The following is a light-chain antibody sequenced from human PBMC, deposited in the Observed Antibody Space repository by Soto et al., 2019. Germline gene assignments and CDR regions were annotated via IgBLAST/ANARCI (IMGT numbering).Light chain of an antibody. V-gene: IGLV2-11*01. Sequence: SALTQPRSVSGSPGQSVTISCTGTSTGVGGYNYVSWYQQHPGKAPKVMIYDVSKRPSGVPDRFSGSKSGNTASLTISGLQAEDEADYYCQSYDSSPSGYVFGTGTKGTVL. CDR3: QSYDSSPSGYV. J-gene: IGLJ1*01. CDR2: DVS. CDR1: STGVGGYNY.